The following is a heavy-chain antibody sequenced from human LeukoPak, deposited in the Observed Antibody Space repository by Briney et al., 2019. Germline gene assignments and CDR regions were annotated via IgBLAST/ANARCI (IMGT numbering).Heavy chain of an antibody. V-gene: IGHV1-2*04. J-gene: IGHJ6*02. Sequence: GASVKVSCKVSGYTLTELSMHWVRQAPGQGLEWMGWINPNSGGTNYAQKFQGWVTMTRDTSISTAYMELSRLRSDDTAVYYCARDRAATPLDYYYYGMDVWGQGTTVTVSS. CDR2: INPNSGGT. CDR3: ARDRAATPLDYYYYGMDV. D-gene: IGHD2-15*01. CDR1: GYTLTELS.